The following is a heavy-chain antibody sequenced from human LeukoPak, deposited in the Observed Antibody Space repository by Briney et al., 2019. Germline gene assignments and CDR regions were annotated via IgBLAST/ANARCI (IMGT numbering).Heavy chain of an antibody. V-gene: IGHV1-18*01. CDR2: ISAYNGNT. CDR1: GYTFTSYG. J-gene: IGHJ5*02. D-gene: IGHD2-2*01. CDR3: ARARPLNLGYCSSTSCRNWFDP. Sequence: GASVKVSCKASGYTFTSYGISWVRQAPGQGLEWMGWISAYNGNTNYAQKLQGRVTMTTDTSTSTAYMELRSLRSDDTAVYYCARARPLNLGYCSSTSCRNWFDPWGQGTLVTVSS.